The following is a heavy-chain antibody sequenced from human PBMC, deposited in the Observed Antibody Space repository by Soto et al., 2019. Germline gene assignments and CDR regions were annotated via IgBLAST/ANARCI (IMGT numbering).Heavy chain of an antibody. CDR1: GFTFSSYS. V-gene: IGHV3-21*01. Sequence: GGSLRLSCAASGFTFSSYSMNWVRQAPGKGLEWVSSISSSSSYIYYADSVKGRFTISRDNAKNSLYLQMNSLRAEDTAVYYCAKRSPYSSGWYSPIFDYWGQGALVTVSS. D-gene: IGHD6-13*01. J-gene: IGHJ4*02. CDR2: ISSSSSYI. CDR3: AKRSPYSSGWYSPIFDY.